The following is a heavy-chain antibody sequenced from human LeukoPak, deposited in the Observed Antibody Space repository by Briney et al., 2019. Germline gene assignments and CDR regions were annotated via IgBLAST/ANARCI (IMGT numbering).Heavy chain of an antibody. Sequence: SETLSLTYAVSGGSISSSNWWSWVRQPPGKGLEWIGEIYHSGSTNYNPSLKSRVTISVDKSKNQFSLKLSSVTAADTAVYYCARGYDSSGYYYPDAFDIWGQGTMVTVSS. D-gene: IGHD3-22*01. CDR3: ARGYDSSGYYYPDAFDI. CDR2: IYHSGST. V-gene: IGHV4-4*02. CDR1: GGSISSSNW. J-gene: IGHJ3*02.